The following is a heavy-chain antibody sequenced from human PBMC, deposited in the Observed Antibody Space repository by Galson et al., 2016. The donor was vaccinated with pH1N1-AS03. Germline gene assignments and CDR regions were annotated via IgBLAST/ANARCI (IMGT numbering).Heavy chain of an antibody. CDR3: ARDSGYGGTFDN. CDR1: EFTFSIYH. CDR2: INSRSDTI. D-gene: IGHD5-12*01. V-gene: IGHV3-48*02. Sequence: SLRLSCAASEFTFSIYHMSWVRQAPGKGLEWVSYINSRSDTIYYADSVKGRITISRDNAKNSLYLQMSSLRDDDTAVYYCARDSGYGGTFDNWGQGALVTVSS. J-gene: IGHJ4*02.